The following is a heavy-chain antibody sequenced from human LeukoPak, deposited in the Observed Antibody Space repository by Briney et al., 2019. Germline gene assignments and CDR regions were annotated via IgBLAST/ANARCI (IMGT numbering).Heavy chain of an antibody. J-gene: IGHJ6*03. Sequence: GGSLRLSCVGSGFAFNAYTITWVRQAPGKGLEWVSSITSTSAYRQYGDSVRGRFTISRDNTKNSLYLKMDSLGAEETAVYHCARVSMGATTLNYYKLCMDVWGKGTPVTVSS. D-gene: IGHD1-26*01. CDR2: ITSTSAYR. CDR3: ARVSMGATTLNYYKLCMDV. V-gene: IGHV3-21*01. CDR1: GFAFNAYT.